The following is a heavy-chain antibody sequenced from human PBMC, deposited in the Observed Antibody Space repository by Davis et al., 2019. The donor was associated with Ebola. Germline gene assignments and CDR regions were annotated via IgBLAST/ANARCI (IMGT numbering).Heavy chain of an antibody. CDR3: ARGPSTGNSFSY. J-gene: IGHJ4*02. V-gene: IGHV3-7*01. CDR1: GFSFSSYW. Sequence: GESLKISCAASGFSFSSYWMSWVRQAPGKGLEWVANIKQDGSEKYYVDSVEGQFTISRDNAKTSLYLQMNSLRAEDTAVYYCARGPSTGNSFSYWGQGTLATVSS. D-gene: IGHD6-13*01. CDR2: IKQDGSEK.